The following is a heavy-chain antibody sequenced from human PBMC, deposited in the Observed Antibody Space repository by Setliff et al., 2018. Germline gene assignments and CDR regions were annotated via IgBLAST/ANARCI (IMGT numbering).Heavy chain of an antibody. CDR1: GFTFSIYS. Sequence: QPGGSLRLSCAASGFTFSIYSMNWVRQAPGKGLEWISYTSSGSNSIYYADSVMGRFTISRDNDRNFLYLQMNRLRPEDTAVYYCAKSGGDHCCPLYHHYYMDVWGTGTTVTVSS. V-gene: IGHV3-48*01. J-gene: IGHJ6*03. CDR2: TSSGSNSI. D-gene: IGHD2-21*02. CDR3: AKSGGDHCCPLYHHYYMDV.